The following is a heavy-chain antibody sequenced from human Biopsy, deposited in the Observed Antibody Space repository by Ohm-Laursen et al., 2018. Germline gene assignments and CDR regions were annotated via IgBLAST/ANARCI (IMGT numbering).Heavy chain of an antibody. Sequence: SETLSLTCAVYGESFNGYYWSWIRQTPGKGLEWIGEINHSGRTNYNPSLKSRVTISVDTSKNQFSLKVRSVTAADTAVYYCVRGVDYYDPYHYYALDVWGHGTTVTVSS. J-gene: IGHJ6*02. V-gene: IGHV4-34*01. CDR1: GESFNGYY. D-gene: IGHD3-22*01. CDR2: INHSGRT. CDR3: VRGVDYYDPYHYYALDV.